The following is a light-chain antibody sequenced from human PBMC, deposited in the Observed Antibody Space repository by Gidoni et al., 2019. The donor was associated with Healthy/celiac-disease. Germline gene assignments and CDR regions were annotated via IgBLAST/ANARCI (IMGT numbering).Light chain of an antibody. Sequence: DIQMTQSPSTLSASVGDRVTITGRSSQSISSWLAWYQQKPGKAPKLLIYKASSLESGVPSRFSGSGSGTEFTLTISSLQPDDFATYYCQQYNSFLWTFXXXTKVEIK. CDR2: KAS. V-gene: IGKV1-5*03. CDR3: QQYNSFLWT. J-gene: IGKJ1*01. CDR1: QSISSW.